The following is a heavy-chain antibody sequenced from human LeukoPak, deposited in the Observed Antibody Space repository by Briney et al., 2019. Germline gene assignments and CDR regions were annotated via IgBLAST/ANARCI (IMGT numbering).Heavy chain of an antibody. V-gene: IGHV4-59*01. CDR1: GGSISSYY. CDR3: VRDLSGDYSGWFDP. J-gene: IGHJ5*02. Sequence: SETLSLTCTVSGGSISSYYWSWIRQPPGKGLEWIGYIYYSGSTNYNPSLKSRVTISVDASKNQFSLKLSSVTAADTAVYYCVRDLSGDYSGWFDPWGQGTLVTVSS. D-gene: IGHD4-17*01. CDR2: IYYSGST.